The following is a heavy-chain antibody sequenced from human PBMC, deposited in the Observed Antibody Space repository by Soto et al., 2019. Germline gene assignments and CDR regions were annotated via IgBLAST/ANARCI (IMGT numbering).Heavy chain of an antibody. J-gene: IGHJ4*02. V-gene: IGHV3-23*01. D-gene: IGHD2-2*01. CDR3: AKAPCSSTSCYFDY. Sequence: PGGSLRLSCAASGFSFSSYAMSWVRQAPGKGLEWVSAISGSGGTAYYADSVKGRLTISRDNSKNTLYLQMNSLRAEDTAVYYCAKAPCSSTSCYFDYWGQGTLVTVS. CDR1: GFSFSSYA. CDR2: ISGSGGTA.